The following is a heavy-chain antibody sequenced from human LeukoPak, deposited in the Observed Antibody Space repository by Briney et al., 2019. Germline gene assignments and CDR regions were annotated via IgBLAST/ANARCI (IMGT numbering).Heavy chain of an antibody. CDR1: GGSISSYY. CDR3: ARVGYYDSSGSIDY. CDR2: IYYSGSA. D-gene: IGHD3-22*01. V-gene: IGHV4-59*01. J-gene: IGHJ4*02. Sequence: SETLSLTCTVSGGSISSYYWSWIRQPPGKGLEWIGYIYYSGSANYNPSLKSRVTISVDTSKNQFSLKLSSVTAADTAVYYCARVGYYDSSGSIDYWGQGTLVTVS.